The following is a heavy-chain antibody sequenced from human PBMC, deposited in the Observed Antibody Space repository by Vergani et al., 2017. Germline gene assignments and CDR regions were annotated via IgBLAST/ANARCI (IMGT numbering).Heavy chain of an antibody. Sequence: EVQLVESGGGLVQPGRSLRLSCAASGFTFDDYAMHWVRQAPGKGLEWVSGISWNSGSIGYADSVKGRFTISRDNAKNSLYLQMNSLRAEDTALYYCAKAGRGDSGYTYYFDDWGQGTLVTVSS. V-gene: IGHV3-9*01. CDR3: AKAGRGDSGYTYYFDD. D-gene: IGHD5-12*01. CDR2: ISWNSGSI. J-gene: IGHJ4*02. CDR1: GFTFDDYA.